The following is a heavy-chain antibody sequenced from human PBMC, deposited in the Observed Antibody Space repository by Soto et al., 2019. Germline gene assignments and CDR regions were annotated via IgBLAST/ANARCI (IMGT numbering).Heavy chain of an antibody. Sequence: ASVKVSCKVSGYTFTSYAMHWVRQAPGQRLEWMGWINAGNGNTKYSQKFQGRVTITRDTSASTAYMELSSLRSEDTAVYYCARGVDSSSSAFSYYFDYWGQGTLVTVSS. CDR3: ARGVDSSSSAFSYYFDY. V-gene: IGHV1-3*01. D-gene: IGHD6-6*01. J-gene: IGHJ4*02. CDR1: GYTFTSYA. CDR2: INAGNGNT.